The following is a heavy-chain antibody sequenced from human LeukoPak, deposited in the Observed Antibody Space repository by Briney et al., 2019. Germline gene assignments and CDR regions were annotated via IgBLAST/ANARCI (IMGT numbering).Heavy chain of an antibody. CDR1: GDSISNGAYS. CDR2: ISYGGKT. Sequence: EPSETLSLTCAVSGDSISNGAYSWVWIRQPPGTGLEWIGYISYGGKTYYSPSLKSRLTISVDTSKNQFSLRLTSVTAADTAVYYCASTTGSGIGFWGQGTLVSVSS. D-gene: IGHD1-1*01. CDR3: ASTTGSGIGF. J-gene: IGHJ4*02. V-gene: IGHV4-30-4*07.